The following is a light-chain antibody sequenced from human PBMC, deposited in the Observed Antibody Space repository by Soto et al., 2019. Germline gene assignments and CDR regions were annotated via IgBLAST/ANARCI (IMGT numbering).Light chain of an antibody. CDR3: QQHKRYSRT. Sequence: DIQMTQSPSTLSASVGVRVTITCRASENIDTWLAWYQQNPGKAPQFLSYKASTLENGVPSRFSGSGSGTEFILTISSLQPDDFATYCCQQHKRYSRTFGQGTKVEVK. V-gene: IGKV1-5*03. J-gene: IGKJ1*01. CDR1: ENIDTW. CDR2: KAS.